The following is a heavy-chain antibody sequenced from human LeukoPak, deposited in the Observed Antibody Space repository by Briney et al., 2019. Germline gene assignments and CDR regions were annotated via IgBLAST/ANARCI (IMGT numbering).Heavy chain of an antibody. V-gene: IGHV4-39*07. D-gene: IGHD6-13*01. Sequence: NPSETLSLTCTVSGGSIISTTYYWGWLRQPPGKGLEGIVSIDDSGSAYYDSSLKSRVTISVDTSKNQFSLNLSSVTAADTAVYSCARASGSSWYERRLHAYYYYMDVWGKGTTVTVSS. CDR2: IDDSGSA. J-gene: IGHJ6*03. CDR1: GGSIISTTYY. CDR3: ARASGSSWYERRLHAYYYYMDV.